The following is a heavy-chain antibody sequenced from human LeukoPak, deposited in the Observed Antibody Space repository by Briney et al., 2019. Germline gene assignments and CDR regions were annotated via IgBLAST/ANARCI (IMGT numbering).Heavy chain of an antibody. J-gene: IGHJ3*02. CDR2: IYTRGST. D-gene: IGHD2-15*01. CDR3: ARGRYCSADICSGGDAFGI. CDR1: GGSINNYY. Sequence: SETLSLTCTVSGGSINNYYWSWIRQPAGKGLEWIGRIYTRGSTNYNPSLKSRVTMSVDTSKNQFFLKLSSVTAADTAVYYCARGRYCSADICSGGDAFGIWGQGTMVSVSS. V-gene: IGHV4-4*07.